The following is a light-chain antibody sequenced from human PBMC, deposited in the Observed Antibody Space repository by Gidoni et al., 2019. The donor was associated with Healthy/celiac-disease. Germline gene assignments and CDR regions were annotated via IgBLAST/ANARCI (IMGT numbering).Light chain of an antibody. Sequence: EIVMTPSPATLSVSPGERATLSCRASQSVSSNLAGYQQKPGQSPRLLIYGASSRATAIPARFSGSGSGTAFTLTISSLQSEDFAVYYCQQYNNWPSWTFGQGTKVEIK. CDR2: GAS. CDR1: QSVSSN. CDR3: QQYNNWPSWT. J-gene: IGKJ1*01. V-gene: IGKV3-15*01.